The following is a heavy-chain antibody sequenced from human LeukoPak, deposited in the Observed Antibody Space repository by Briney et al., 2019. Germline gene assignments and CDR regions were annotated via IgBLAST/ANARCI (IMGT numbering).Heavy chain of an antibody. CDR3: ARDPDMSSYGLVSWFDP. J-gene: IGHJ5*02. Sequence: SETLSLTCTVTGGSISSYYWSWIRQPAGKGLEWIGRIYTSGSTNYNPSLKSRVTISVDKSKNQFSLKLSSVTAADTAVYYCARDPDMSSYGLVSWFDPWGQGTLVTVSS. CDR2: IYTSGST. V-gene: IGHV4-4*07. CDR1: GGSISSYY. D-gene: IGHD5-18*01.